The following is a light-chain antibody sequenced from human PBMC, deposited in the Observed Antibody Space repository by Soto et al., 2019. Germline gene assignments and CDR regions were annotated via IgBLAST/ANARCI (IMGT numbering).Light chain of an antibody. CDR3: QQYNNWPWT. CDR2: GAS. J-gene: IGKJ1*01. Sequence: EIVLTQSTSTLSVSTGERATLSCRASQSVSSSYLAWYQQNNGQAPRLLIHGASTRAPGFPARFSGSGYGTDFNLTISSLQSEDFAVYYCQQYNNWPWTFGQGTKVDIK. V-gene: IGKV3-15*01. CDR1: QSVSSSY.